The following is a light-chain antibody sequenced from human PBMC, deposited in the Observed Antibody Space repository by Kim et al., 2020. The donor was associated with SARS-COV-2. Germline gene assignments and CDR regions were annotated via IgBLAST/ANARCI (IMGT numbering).Light chain of an antibody. J-gene: IGLJ1*01. V-gene: IGLV2-14*04. CDR3: SSYTTSFTYV. CDR2: YVN. CDR1: GSDVGNYNY. Sequence: GQSIAISCTGTGSDVGNYNYVTWYQQHPGKAPKLLIYYVNKRPSGVSNRFSGSKSGNTASLTISGLQAEDEADYYCSSYTTSFTYVFGTGTKVTVL.